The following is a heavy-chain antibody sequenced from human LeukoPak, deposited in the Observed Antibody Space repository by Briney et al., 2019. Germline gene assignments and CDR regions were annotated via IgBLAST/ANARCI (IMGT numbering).Heavy chain of an antibody. CDR2: ISGDGGST. Sequence: GGSLRLSCAASGFTFSSYAMSWVRQAPGKGLEWVSAISGDGGSTYYAGSVKGRFTIFRDTSKNILYLQMNSLRAEDTAVYYCAKMSYGVAGKPYLDYWGQGTLVTVSS. D-gene: IGHD6-19*01. J-gene: IGHJ4*02. CDR3: AKMSYGVAGKPYLDY. CDR1: GFTFSSYA. V-gene: IGHV3-23*01.